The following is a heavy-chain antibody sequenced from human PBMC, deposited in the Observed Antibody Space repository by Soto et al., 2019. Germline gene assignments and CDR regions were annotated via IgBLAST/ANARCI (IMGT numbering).Heavy chain of an antibody. CDR3: ARDRVSDTAENWFDP. Sequence: QVKLVESGGGVVQPGRSLRLSCAASGFTFSSYGMHWVRQAPGKGLEWVAVIWYDGSNKYYADSVKGRFTISRDNSKNTLYLQMNSLRAEDTAVYYCARDRVSDTAENWFDPWGQGTLVTVSS. CDR1: GFTFSSYG. CDR2: IWYDGSNK. J-gene: IGHJ5*02. V-gene: IGHV3-33*01. D-gene: IGHD5-18*01.